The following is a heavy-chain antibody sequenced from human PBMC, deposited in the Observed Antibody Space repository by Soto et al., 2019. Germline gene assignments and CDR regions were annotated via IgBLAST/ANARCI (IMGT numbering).Heavy chain of an antibody. CDR3: VGDGDVAVAGTSLY. CDR1: GFTFDDYA. CDR2: ISWNSGTI. Sequence: EVQLVESGGDLVQPGRSLRLSCVVSGFTFDDYAMHWVRQAPGKGLEWVSGISWNSGTIGYAEPLKGRFTISRDNAKNSLYLQMNSLRPEDTALYYCVGDGDVAVAGTSLYWGQGTLVTVSS. J-gene: IGHJ4*02. D-gene: IGHD6-19*01. V-gene: IGHV3-9*01.